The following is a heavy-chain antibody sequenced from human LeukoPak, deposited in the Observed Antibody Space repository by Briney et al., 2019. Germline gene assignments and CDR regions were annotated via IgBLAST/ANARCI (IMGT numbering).Heavy chain of an antibody. Sequence: SETLSLTCTVSGGSISSGDYYWSWIRQPPGKGLEWIGYIYYSGSTYYNPSLKSRVTVSVDTSKNQFSLKLSSVTAADTAVYYCARVGRLHSFDYWGQGTLVTVSS. J-gene: IGHJ4*02. CDR2: IYYSGST. V-gene: IGHV4-30-4*01. CDR1: GGSISSGDYY. D-gene: IGHD5-12*01. CDR3: ARVGRLHSFDY.